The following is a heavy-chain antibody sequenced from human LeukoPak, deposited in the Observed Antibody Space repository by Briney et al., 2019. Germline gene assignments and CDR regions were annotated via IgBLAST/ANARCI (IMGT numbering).Heavy chain of an antibody. V-gene: IGHV4-59*01. CDR2: IYNSVTT. D-gene: IGHD6-13*01. CDR3: ARAEEKFSTSWHIGPLDY. CDR1: GVSISSYY. J-gene: IGHJ4*02. Sequence: SETLSLTCTVSGVSISSYYWNWIRQTPGKGLEWIGYIYNSVTTHYSPSLKSRVTMSIDTSKNQFSLNLNSVTAADTAVHYCARAEEKFSTSWHIGPLDYWGQGALVTVSS.